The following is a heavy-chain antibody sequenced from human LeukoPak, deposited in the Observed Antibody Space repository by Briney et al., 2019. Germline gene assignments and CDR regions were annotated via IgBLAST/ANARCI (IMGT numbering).Heavy chain of an antibody. CDR3: ARDSSGWLTPALDY. Sequence: ASVKVSCKASGYIFTGYYIHWVRQAPGQGLDWMGWINPNSGGTNYAQKFQGRVTMTRDTSISTAYMELSRLKSDDTAVYYCARDSSGWLTPALDYWGQGTLVTVSS. CDR2: INPNSGGT. D-gene: IGHD6-19*01. J-gene: IGHJ4*02. CDR1: GYIFTGYY. V-gene: IGHV1-2*02.